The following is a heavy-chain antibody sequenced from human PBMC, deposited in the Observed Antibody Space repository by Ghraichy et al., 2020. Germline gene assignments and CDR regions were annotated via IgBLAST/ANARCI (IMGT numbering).Heavy chain of an antibody. V-gene: IGHV4-34*01. D-gene: IGHD5-18*01. CDR1: GGSFSGYY. CDR3: ARGVPRGYSYGWVPRPSAFDI. J-gene: IGHJ3*02. CDR2: INHSGST. Sequence: SETLALTCAVYGGSFSGYYWSWIRQPPGKGLEWIGEINHSGSTNYNPSLKSRVTISVETSKNQFSLKLSSVTAADTAVYYCARGVPRGYSYGWVPRPSAFDIWGQGKMVTVSS.